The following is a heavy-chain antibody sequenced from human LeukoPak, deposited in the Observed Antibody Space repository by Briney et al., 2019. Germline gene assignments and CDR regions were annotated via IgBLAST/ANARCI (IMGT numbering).Heavy chain of an antibody. V-gene: IGHV1-69*01. CDR2: IIPIFGTA. D-gene: IGHD4-17*01. Sequence: GASVKVSCKASGGTFSSYAISWVRQAPGQGLEWMGGIIPIFGTANYAQKFQDRVTITADESTSTAYMELSSLRSEDTAVYYCARPRILSTVTTDAFDIWGQGTMVTVSS. CDR1: GGTFSSYA. J-gene: IGHJ3*02. CDR3: ARPRILSTVTTDAFDI.